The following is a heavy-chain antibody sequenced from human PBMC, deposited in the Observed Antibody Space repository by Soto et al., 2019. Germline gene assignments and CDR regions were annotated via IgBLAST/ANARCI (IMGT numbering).Heavy chain of an antibody. Sequence: NPSETLSLTCAVYGGSFSGYYWSWIRQPPGKGLEWIGEINHSGSTNYNPSLRSRVTISVDTSKNQFSLKLSSVTAADTAVYYCARFRSIAVAGTRYYYYGMDVWGQGTTVTVSS. V-gene: IGHV4-34*01. D-gene: IGHD6-19*01. CDR1: GGSFSGYY. CDR2: INHSGST. J-gene: IGHJ6*02. CDR3: ARFRSIAVAGTRYYYYGMDV.